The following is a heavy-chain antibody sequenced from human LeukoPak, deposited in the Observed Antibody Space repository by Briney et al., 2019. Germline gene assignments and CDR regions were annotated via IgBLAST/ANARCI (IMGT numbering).Heavy chain of an antibody. J-gene: IGHJ4*02. V-gene: IGHV3-21*01. CDR2: ISSSSSYI. CDR3: ARAHPYWERDLSGYFDY. Sequence: PGGSLRLSCAASGFTFSSYSMTWVRQAPGKGLEWVSSISSSSSYIYYADSVKGRFTISRDNSKNTLYLQMNSLRAEDTAVYYCARAHPYWERDLSGYFDYWGQGTLVTVSS. CDR1: GFTFSSYS. D-gene: IGHD1-26*01.